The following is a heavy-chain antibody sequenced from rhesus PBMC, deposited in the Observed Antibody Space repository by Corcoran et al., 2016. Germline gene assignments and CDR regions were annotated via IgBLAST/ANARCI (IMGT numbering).Heavy chain of an antibody. CDR2: IYGSSTST. CDR3: ARDGNWGDYAAWGY. D-gene: IGHD3-34*01. V-gene: IGHV4S10*01. J-gene: IGHJ4*01. Sequence: QVQLQESGPGVVKPSETLSLTCAVSGGSIRARYRWCWIRQPPGKGLEWIGYIYGSSTSTNYNPSLKSRVTISKDTSKNQFSLKLSSVTAADTAVYYCARDGNWGDYAAWGYWGQGVLVTVSS. CDR1: GGSIRARYR.